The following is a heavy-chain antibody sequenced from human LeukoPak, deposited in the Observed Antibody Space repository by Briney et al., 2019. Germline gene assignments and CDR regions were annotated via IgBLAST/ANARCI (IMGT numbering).Heavy chain of an antibody. J-gene: IGHJ4*02. CDR3: AKVDRITMVRGGVYFDY. V-gene: IGHV3-74*01. D-gene: IGHD3-10*01. CDR1: GLTFSNYW. CDR2: IAGDGTNE. Sequence: PGGSLRLSCAASGLTFSNYWMHWVRQAPGKGLVWVSRIAGDGTNERYADSVRGRFTISRDNSKNTLYLRMNSLRAEDTAVYYCAKVDRITMVRGGVYFDYWGQGTLVTVSS.